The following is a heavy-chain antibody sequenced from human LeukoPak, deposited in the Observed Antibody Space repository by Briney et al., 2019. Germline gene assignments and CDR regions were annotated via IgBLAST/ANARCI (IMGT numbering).Heavy chain of an antibody. CDR2: IYYSGST. Sequence: KTSETLSLTCTVSGGSISSYYWSWIRQPPGKGLEWIGYIYYSGSTNYNPSLKSRVTISVDTSKNQFSLKLSSVTAADTAVYYCAGTPSDAFDIWGQGTMVTVSS. CDR1: GGSISSYY. J-gene: IGHJ3*02. CDR3: AGTPSDAFDI. V-gene: IGHV4-59*08.